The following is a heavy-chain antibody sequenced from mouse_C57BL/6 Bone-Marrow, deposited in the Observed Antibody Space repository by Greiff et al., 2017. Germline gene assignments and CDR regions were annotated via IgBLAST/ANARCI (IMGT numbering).Heavy chain of an antibody. J-gene: IGHJ1*03. Sequence: VKLMESGAELVKPGASVKLSCKASGYTFTSYWMHWVKQRPGQGLEWIGYINPSSGYTKYNQKFKDKATLTANKSSSTAYMQLSSLTYEDSAVYSAAYLCSPDWYFDVWGTGTTVTVSS. CDR3: AYLCSPDWYFDV. CDR2: INPSSGYT. V-gene: IGHV1-7*01. CDR1: GYTFTSYW.